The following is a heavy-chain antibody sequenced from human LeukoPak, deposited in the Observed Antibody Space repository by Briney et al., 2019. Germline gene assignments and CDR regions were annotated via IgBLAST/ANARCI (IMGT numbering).Heavy chain of an antibody. D-gene: IGHD6-13*01. CDR2: SNSDGSST. J-gene: IGHJ4*02. CDR1: GFTFSSYW. Sequence: PGGSLRLSCVASGFTFSSYWMHWVRQAPGKGLVWVSRSNSDGSSTSYAESVKGRLTISRDNAKNTLYLQMNSLRAEDTAVYYCARGASGSSWFGGFDFWGRGTLVTVSS. V-gene: IGHV3-74*01. CDR3: ARGASGSSWFGGFDF.